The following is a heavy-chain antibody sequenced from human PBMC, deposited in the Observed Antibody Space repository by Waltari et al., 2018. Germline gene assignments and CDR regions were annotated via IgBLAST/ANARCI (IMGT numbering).Heavy chain of an antibody. CDR2: IYYSGST. Sequence: QLQLQESGPGLVKPSETLSLTCTVSGGSISSSSYYWGWIRQPPGKGLEWIGSIYYSGSTYYNPSLKSRVTISVDTSKNQFSLKLSSVTAADTAVYYCARDGTGVDTAMALGDAFDIWGQGTMVTVSS. CDR3: ARDGTGVDTAMALGDAFDI. J-gene: IGHJ3*02. D-gene: IGHD5-18*01. CDR1: GGSISSSSYY. V-gene: IGHV4-39*02.